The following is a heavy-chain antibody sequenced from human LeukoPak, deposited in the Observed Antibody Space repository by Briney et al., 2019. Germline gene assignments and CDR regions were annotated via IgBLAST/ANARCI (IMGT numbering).Heavy chain of an antibody. CDR3: ASVLHPYSGYGADY. Sequence: ASVKVSCKASGYTFTSYVISWVRQPPGQGLEWMGWISAYNVNTNYAQKLQGRVTMTTDTSTSTAYMELRRLRSDDTAVYYCASVLHPYSGYGADYWGQGTLVTVSS. D-gene: IGHD5-12*01. CDR1: GYTFTSYV. J-gene: IGHJ4*02. V-gene: IGHV1-18*01. CDR2: ISAYNVNT.